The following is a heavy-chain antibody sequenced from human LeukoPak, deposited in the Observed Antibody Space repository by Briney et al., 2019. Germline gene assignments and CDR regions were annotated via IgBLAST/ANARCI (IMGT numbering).Heavy chain of an antibody. D-gene: IGHD4-17*01. J-gene: IGHJ4*02. Sequence: SETLSLTCTVSGGSISSYHWSWIRQPAGKGPEWIGRIYSSGSTNYNPSLKSRVTMSVDTSKNQFSLKLRSVSAADTALYYCARDRWSYGDYPLDYWGQGTLVTVSS. CDR3: ARDRWSYGDYPLDY. CDR2: IYSSGST. CDR1: GGSISSYH. V-gene: IGHV4-4*07.